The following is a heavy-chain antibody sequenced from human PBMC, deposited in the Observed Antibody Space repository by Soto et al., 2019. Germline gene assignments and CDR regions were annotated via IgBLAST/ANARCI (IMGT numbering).Heavy chain of an antibody. CDR3: ARDSRGGAARRPTFYY. CDR2: IGRSGETI. J-gene: IGHJ4*02. CDR1: GFTFSSFE. D-gene: IGHD6-6*01. V-gene: IGHV3-48*03. Sequence: LRLSCVGSGFTFSSFEMNWVRQTPGKGLGWLSYIGRSGETIYYADSVKGRFTISRDNAKSSLFLQMNGLRDEDTGIYYCARDSRGGAARRPTFYYWGRGTLVTVSS.